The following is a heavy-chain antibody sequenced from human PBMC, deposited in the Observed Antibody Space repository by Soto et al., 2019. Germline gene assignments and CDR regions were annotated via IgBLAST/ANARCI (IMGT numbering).Heavy chain of an antibody. CDR3: ARDVSSSWYYYFDY. CDR2: INAGNGNT. V-gene: IGHV1-3*01. CDR1: GCTFTSYA. Sequence: ASVKVSCKASGCTFTSYAMHWVRQAPGQRLEWMGWINAGNGNTKYSQKFQGRVTITRDTSASTAYMELSSLRSEDTAVYYCARDVSSSWYYYFDYWGQGTLVTVSS. J-gene: IGHJ4*02. D-gene: IGHD6-13*01.